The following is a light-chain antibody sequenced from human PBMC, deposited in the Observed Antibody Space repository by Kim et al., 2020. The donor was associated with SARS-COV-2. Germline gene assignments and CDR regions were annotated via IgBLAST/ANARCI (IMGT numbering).Light chain of an antibody. V-gene: IGKV1-39*01. Sequence: ASVGDRITLPCRASQSINNYLSWYQQKSGNAPKLLIFGTSNLQDDVPSRFSGSGSETEFTLIINKLQPEDFATYYCQQTSTMPLTFGGGTKVDIK. CDR2: GTS. CDR3: QQTSTMPLT. CDR1: QSINNY. J-gene: IGKJ4*01.